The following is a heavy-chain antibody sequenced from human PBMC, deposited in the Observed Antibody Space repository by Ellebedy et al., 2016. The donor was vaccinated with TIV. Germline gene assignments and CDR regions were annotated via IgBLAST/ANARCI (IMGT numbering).Heavy chain of an antibody. V-gene: IGHV3-48*02. Sequence: GESLKISCAASGFTFSSYSMNWVRQAPGKGLEWVSYISSSSSTIYYADSVKGRFTISRDNAKNSLYLQMNSLRDEDTAVYYCARYGSGSYDYWGQGTLVTVSS. CDR3: ARYGSGSYDY. D-gene: IGHD3-10*01. CDR1: GFTFSSYS. CDR2: ISSSSSTI. J-gene: IGHJ4*02.